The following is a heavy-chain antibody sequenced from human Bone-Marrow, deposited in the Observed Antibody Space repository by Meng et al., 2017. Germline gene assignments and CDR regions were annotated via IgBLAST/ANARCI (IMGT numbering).Heavy chain of an antibody. V-gene: IGHV4-39*01. Sequence: QLQLQESGPGLVKPSETLSLTCTVSGGSISSSSSHWGWIRQTPGKGMEWIGSIYYSGSTYYNPSLRSRVTISVDMSKNQFSLELRSVTAADTAVYYCAKTGSGSYSFDHWGQGTLVTVSS. CDR3: AKTGSGSYSFDH. D-gene: IGHD3-10*01. J-gene: IGHJ4*02. CDR2: IYYSGST. CDR1: GGSISSSSSH.